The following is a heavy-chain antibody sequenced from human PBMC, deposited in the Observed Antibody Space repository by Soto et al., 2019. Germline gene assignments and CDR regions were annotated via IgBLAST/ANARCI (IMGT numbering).Heavy chain of an antibody. Sequence: QVQLVQSGTEVKRPGASVKVSCKASGYTFTGYGISWVRQAPGQGLEWMGRINAYNDNTDYAQKFQGRVTLTTDTSTSTAYMELRSLRSDYTAVYYCARRIGSPDVDFAFWGQGTLVTVSS. CDR3: ARRIGSPDVDFAF. V-gene: IGHV1-18*01. CDR2: INAYNDNT. J-gene: IGHJ4*02. CDR1: GYTFTGYG.